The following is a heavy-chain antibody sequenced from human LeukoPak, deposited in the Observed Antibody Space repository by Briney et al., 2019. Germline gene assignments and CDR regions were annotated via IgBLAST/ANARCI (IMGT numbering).Heavy chain of an antibody. CDR1: RGSISGYY. D-gene: IGHD3-3*01. J-gene: IGHJ4*02. V-gene: IGHV4-4*07. CDR3: ARVSAAALIYGVADYFDY. CDR2: IYSSGST. Sequence: SETLSLTCTVSRGSISGYYWSWIRQPAEKGLEWIGRIYSSGSTKYNPSLRSRATMSVDTSKNQFSLNLTSVTAADTAVYYCARVSAAALIYGVADYFDYWGQGTLVAVSS.